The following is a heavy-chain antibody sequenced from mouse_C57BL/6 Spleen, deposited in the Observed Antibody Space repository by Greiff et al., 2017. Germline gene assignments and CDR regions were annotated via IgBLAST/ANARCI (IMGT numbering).Heavy chain of an antibody. D-gene: IGHD2-4*01. Sequence: EVQLQQSGPELVKPGASVKISCKASGYSFTGYYMNWVKQSPEKSLEWIGEINPSTGGTTYNQKFKAKATLTVDKSSSTAYMQLKSLTSEDSAVYYCARPSYDSDWYFDVWGTGTTVTVAS. CDR1: GYSFTGYY. V-gene: IGHV1-42*01. J-gene: IGHJ1*03. CDR3: ARPSYDSDWYFDV. CDR2: INPSTGGT.